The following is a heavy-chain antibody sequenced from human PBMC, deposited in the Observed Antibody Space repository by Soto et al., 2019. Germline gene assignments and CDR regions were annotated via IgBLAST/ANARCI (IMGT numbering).Heavy chain of an antibody. Sequence: GASVKVSCKASGYTFTSYAMHWVRQAPGQRLEWMGWINAGNGNTKYSQKFQGRVTITRDTSASTAYMELSSLRSEDTAVYYCAVIDDYGGNSAPVDYWGQGTLVTVSS. CDR3: AVIDDYGGNSAPVDY. CDR1: GYTFTSYA. J-gene: IGHJ4*02. V-gene: IGHV1-3*01. CDR2: INAGNGNT. D-gene: IGHD4-17*01.